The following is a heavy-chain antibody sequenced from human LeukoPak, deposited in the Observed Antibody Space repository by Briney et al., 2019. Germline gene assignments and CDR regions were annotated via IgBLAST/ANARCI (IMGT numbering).Heavy chain of an antibody. J-gene: IGHJ1*01. CDR2: ISYDGSNK. D-gene: IGHD3-22*01. CDR3: ARSPTGRATMIEAYFQH. Sequence: PGGSLRLSCAASGFTFSSYAMHWVRQAPGKGLEWVAVISYDGSNKYYADSVKGRFTISRDNSKNTLYLQMNSLRAEDTAVYYCARSPTGRATMIEAYFQHWSQGTLVTVSS. CDR1: GFTFSSYA. V-gene: IGHV3-30*04.